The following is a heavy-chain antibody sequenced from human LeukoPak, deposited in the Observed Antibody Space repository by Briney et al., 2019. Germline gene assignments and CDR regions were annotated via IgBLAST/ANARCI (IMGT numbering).Heavy chain of an antibody. CDR1: GFNFADQN. V-gene: IGHV3-48*02. Sequence: GGSLRLSCAASGFNFADQNMNWVRQAPGKGLEWISHISGAGSTTYYADSVRGRFAVGRDNGKNTLFLEMARLRDDDTAVYYCARDLDWILFDYWGQGTLVTVSS. J-gene: IGHJ4*02. D-gene: IGHD3-9*01. CDR2: ISGAGSTT. CDR3: ARDLDWILFDY.